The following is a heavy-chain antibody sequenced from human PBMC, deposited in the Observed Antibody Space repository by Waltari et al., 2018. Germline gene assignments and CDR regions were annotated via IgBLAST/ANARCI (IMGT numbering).Heavy chain of an antibody. Sequence: QVQLVQSGAEVKKPGSSVKVSCKASGGTFSSYAISWVRPAPGQGLEWMGGIIPIFGTANYAQKFQGRVTITTDESTSTAYMELSSLRSEDTAVYYCARDVGAYCGGDCSYAFDIWGQGTMVTVSS. D-gene: IGHD2-21*01. V-gene: IGHV1-69*05. CDR3: ARDVGAYCGGDCSYAFDI. J-gene: IGHJ3*02. CDR1: GGTFSSYA. CDR2: IIPIFGTA.